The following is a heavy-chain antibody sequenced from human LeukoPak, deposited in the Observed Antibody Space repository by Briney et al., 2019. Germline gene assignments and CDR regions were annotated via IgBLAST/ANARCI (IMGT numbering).Heavy chain of an antibody. CDR2: MNPNSGNT. D-gene: IGHD5-12*01. CDR3: ARGGYSGYDYFFDY. V-gene: IGHV1-8*01. J-gene: IGHJ4*02. CDR1: GYAFTSYD. Sequence: GASVKVSCKASGYAFTSYDINWVRQATGQGLEWMGWMNPNSGNTGYAQKFQGRVTMTRNTSISTAYMELSSLRSEDTAVYYCARGGYSGYDYFFDYWGQGTLVTVSS.